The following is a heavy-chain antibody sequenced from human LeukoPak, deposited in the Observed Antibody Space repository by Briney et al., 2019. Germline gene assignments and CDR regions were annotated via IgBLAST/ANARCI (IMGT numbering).Heavy chain of an antibody. CDR3: ARIKTYYYDSSGPDY. J-gene: IGHJ4*02. Sequence: GGSLRLSCAASGFTFSIYAMHWVRQAPGKGLEWVAVISYDGSNKYYADSVKGRFTISRDNSKNTLYLQMNSLRAEDTAVYYCARIKTYYYDSSGPDYWGQGTLVTVSS. D-gene: IGHD3-22*01. V-gene: IGHV3-30-3*01. CDR1: GFTFSIYA. CDR2: ISYDGSNK.